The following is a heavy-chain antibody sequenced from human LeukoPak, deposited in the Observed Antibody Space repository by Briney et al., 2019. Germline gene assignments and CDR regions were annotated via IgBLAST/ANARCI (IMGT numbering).Heavy chain of an antibody. D-gene: IGHD3-22*01. CDR2: ISGSGGST. CDR3: GKGSSGYYEYYFDY. J-gene: IGHJ4*02. CDR1: GFTFSSYA. Sequence: GGSLRLSCAASGFTFSSYAMSWVRQAPGKGLEWVSAISGSGGSTYYADSVKGRFTISRDNSKNTLYLQMNSLRAEDTAVYYCGKGSSGYYEYYFDYWGQGTLVTVSS. V-gene: IGHV3-23*01.